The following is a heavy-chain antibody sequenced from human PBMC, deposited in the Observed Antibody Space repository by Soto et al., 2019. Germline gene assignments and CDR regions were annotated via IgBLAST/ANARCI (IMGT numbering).Heavy chain of an antibody. D-gene: IGHD1-26*01. Sequence: SETLSLTCAVYGGSFSGYYWSWIRQPPGKGLEWIGEINHSGSTNYNPSLKSRFTISVDTSKNQFSLKLSSVTAADTAVYYCARGITYSGSSYFDYLGQGTLVTVSS. J-gene: IGHJ4*02. CDR1: GGSFSGYY. CDR3: ARGITYSGSSYFDY. V-gene: IGHV4-34*01. CDR2: INHSGST.